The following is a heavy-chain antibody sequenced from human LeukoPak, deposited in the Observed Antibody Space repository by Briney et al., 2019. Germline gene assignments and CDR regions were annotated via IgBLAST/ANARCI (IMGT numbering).Heavy chain of an antibody. CDR1: GGTFSSYA. D-gene: IGHD6-6*01. CDR2: IIPIFGTA. V-gene: IGHV1-69*05. Sequence: SVKVSCKASGGTFSSYAISWVRQAPGQGLEWMGGIIPIFGTANYAQKFQGRVTITTDESTSTAYMELSSPRSEDTAVYYCARGGRPFESSSTLDYWGQGTLVTVSS. CDR3: ARGGRPFESSSTLDY. J-gene: IGHJ4*02.